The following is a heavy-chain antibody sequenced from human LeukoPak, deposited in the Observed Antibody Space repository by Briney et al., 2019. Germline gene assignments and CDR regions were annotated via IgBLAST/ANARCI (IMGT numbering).Heavy chain of an antibody. J-gene: IGHJ3*02. CDR1: GGSFSGYY. Sequence: SETLSLTCAVYGGSFSGYYWSWIRLPPGKGLEWIGEINHSGSTNYNPSLKSRVTISVDTSKNQFSLKLSSVTAADTAVYYCARESGGSSGSNDAFDIWGQGTMVTVSS. D-gene: IGHD3-22*01. CDR3: ARESGGSSGSNDAFDI. CDR2: INHSGST. V-gene: IGHV4-34*01.